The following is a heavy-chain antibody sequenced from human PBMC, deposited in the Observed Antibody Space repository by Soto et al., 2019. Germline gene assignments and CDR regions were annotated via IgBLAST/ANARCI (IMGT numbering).Heavy chain of an antibody. CDR3: AKQVLLWFGEFDY. J-gene: IGHJ4*02. D-gene: IGHD3-10*01. V-gene: IGHV3-30*18. CDR2: ISYDGSNK. Sequence: QVQLVESGGGVVQPGRSLRLSCAASGFTFSSYGMHWVRQAPGKGLEWMAVISYDGSNKYYADSVKGRFTISRDNSKNTLYLQMNSLRAEDTAVYYCAKQVLLWFGEFDYWGQGTLVTVSS. CDR1: GFTFSSYG.